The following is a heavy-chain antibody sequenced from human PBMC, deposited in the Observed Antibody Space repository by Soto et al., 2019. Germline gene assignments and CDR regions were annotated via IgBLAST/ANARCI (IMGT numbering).Heavy chain of an antibody. V-gene: IGHV3-49*03. D-gene: IGHD2-21*01. CDR2: IRSKAYGGSA. Sequence: EVQLVESGGGLVQPGRSLRLSCTTSGFTFGDYVMSWFRQAPGKGLEWVGCIRSKAYGGSAQYDASVRGRFTISSDDSKSSAYLQMNSLKTEDTAIYYCTRGSTGLCPGSSDYWGQGTLVTVSS. CDR3: TRGSTGLCPGSSDY. J-gene: IGHJ4*02. CDR1: GFTFGDYV.